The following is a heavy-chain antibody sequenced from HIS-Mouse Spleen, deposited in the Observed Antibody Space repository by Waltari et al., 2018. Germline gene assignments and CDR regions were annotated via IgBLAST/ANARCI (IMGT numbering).Heavy chain of an antibody. Sequence: QLQLQEPGPGMVKPSDTLSLTCTVSGGSISSSSYCWVGIRQHPGKGLEWSGSLYYSGSTYYNPSLTSRVTISEDTSKNQFSLQLSSVTAADTAVYYCAREIPYSSSWYDWYFDLWGRGTLVTVSS. D-gene: IGHD6-13*01. J-gene: IGHJ2*01. CDR1: GGSISSSSYC. CDR3: AREIPYSSSWYDWYFDL. V-gene: IGHV4-39*07. CDR2: LYYSGST.